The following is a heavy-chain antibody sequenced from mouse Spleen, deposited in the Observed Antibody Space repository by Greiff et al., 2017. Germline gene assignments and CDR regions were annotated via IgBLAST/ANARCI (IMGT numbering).Heavy chain of an antibody. CDR3: ASLYGYDRYFDV. D-gene: IGHD2-2*01. Sequence: VQGVESGPGLVAPSQSLSITCTVSGFSLTNYAVHWVRQSPGKGLEWLGVIWSDGSTDYNAAFISRLSISKDNSKSQVFFKMNSLQADDTAIYYCASLYGYDRYFDVWGAGTTVTVSS. J-gene: IGHJ1*01. CDR2: IWSDGST. V-gene: IGHV2-4-1*01. CDR1: GFSLTNYA.